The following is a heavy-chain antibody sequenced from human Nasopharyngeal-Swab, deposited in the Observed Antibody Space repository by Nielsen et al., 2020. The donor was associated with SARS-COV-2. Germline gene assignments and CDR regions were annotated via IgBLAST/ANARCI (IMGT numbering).Heavy chain of an antibody. CDR3: ATGIWSGYYYGMDV. J-gene: IGHJ6*02. CDR1: GYTLTELS. Sequence: ASVKDSCKVSGYTLTELSMHWVRQAPGKGLEWMGGFDPEDGETIYAQKFQGRVTMTEDTSTDTAYMELSSLRSEDTAVYYCATGIWSGYYYGMDVWGQGTTVTVSS. CDR2: FDPEDGET. D-gene: IGHD3-3*01. V-gene: IGHV1-24*01.